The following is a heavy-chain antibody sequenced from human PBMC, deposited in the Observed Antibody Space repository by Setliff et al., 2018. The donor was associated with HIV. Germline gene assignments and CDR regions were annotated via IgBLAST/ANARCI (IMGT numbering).Heavy chain of an antibody. CDR1: GYTFTSYA. J-gene: IGHJ6*02. Sequence: ASVKVSCKAFGYTFTSYAMHWVRQAPGQRLEWMGWINAGNGNTKYSQKFQGRVTITRDTSASTAYMELSSLRSEDTAVYYCARDGKYYDINEGHDYYYGMDVWGQGTTVTVSS. CDR2: INAGNGNT. V-gene: IGHV1-3*01. D-gene: IGHD3-22*01. CDR3: ARDGKYYDINEGHDYYYGMDV.